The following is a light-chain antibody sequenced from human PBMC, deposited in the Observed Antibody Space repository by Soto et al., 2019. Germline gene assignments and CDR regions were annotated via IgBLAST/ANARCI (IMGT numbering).Light chain of an antibody. J-gene: IGLJ3*02. CDR1: SGSVSTDYY. Sequence: QTVVTQEPSFSVSPGGAVTLTCGLTSGSVSTDYYPSWYQQTPGQAPRTLIYSTNARSPGVPDRFSGSILGNKAALTITGAQADDESDYYCVLYMGSGISVFGGGTQLTVL. V-gene: IGLV8-61*01. CDR3: VLYMGSGISV. CDR2: STN.